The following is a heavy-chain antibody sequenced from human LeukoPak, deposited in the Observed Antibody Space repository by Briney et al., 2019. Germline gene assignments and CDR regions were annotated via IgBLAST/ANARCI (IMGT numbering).Heavy chain of an antibody. CDR3: ARESWDSSGSPGWFDP. Sequence: SVKVSCKASGGTFSSYAISWVRQAPGQGLEWMGGIIPIFGTANYAQKFQGRVTITTDESTSTAYMELSSLRSEDTAVYYCARESWDSSGSPGWFDPWGQGTLVTVSS. J-gene: IGHJ5*02. CDR1: GGTFSSYA. CDR2: IIPIFGTA. V-gene: IGHV1-69*05. D-gene: IGHD3-22*01.